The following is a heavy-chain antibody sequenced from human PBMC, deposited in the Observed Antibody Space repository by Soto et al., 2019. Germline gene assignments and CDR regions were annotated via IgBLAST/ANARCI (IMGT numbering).Heavy chain of an antibody. CDR2: IYYST. Sequence: SETLSLTCTVSGGSVSDYYWSWIRQPPGKGLEWIGYIYYSTNYNPSLKSRVTMSVDTSKNQFSLKLSSVTAADTAVYYCARLAAAGPAYWGQGTLVTVSS. V-gene: IGHV4-59*08. D-gene: IGHD6-13*01. J-gene: IGHJ4*02. CDR1: GGSVSDYY. CDR3: ARLAAAGPAY.